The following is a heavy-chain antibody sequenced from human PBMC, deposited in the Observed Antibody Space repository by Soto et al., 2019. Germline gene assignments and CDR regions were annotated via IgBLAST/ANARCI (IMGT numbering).Heavy chain of an antibody. J-gene: IGHJ6*02. D-gene: IGHD3-16*02. Sequence: QVQLQESGPGLVKPSQTLSLTCTVSGGSISSGGYYWSWIRQHPGKGLEWIGYIYYSGSTYYNPSLKSRVTISVDTSKNQFSLKLSSVTAADTAVYYCARGVWGSYRRNYGMDVWGQGTTVTVSS. CDR1: GGSISSGGYY. V-gene: IGHV4-31*03. CDR3: ARGVWGSYRRNYGMDV. CDR2: IYYSGST.